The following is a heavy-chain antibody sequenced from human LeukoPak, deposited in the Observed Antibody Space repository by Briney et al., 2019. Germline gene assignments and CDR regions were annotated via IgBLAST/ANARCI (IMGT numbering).Heavy chain of an antibody. CDR2: ISGSGGST. V-gene: IGHV3-23*01. J-gene: IGHJ4*02. CDR1: GITLSNYG. CDR3: AKRGVVIRVILVGFHKEAYYFDS. Sequence: RGSLRLSCAVSGITLSNYGMSWVRQAPGKGLEWVAGISGSGGSTNYADSVKGRFTISRDNRKNTLYLQMNSLRVEDTAVYFCAKRGVVIRVILVGFHKEAYYFDSWGQGALVTVSS. D-gene: IGHD3-22*01.